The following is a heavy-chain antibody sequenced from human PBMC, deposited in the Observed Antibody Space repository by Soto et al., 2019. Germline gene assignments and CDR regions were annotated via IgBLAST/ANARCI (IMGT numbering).Heavy chain of an antibody. CDR1: GYTFNSYT. Sequence: GASVKVSCKTSGYTFNSYTIACVRQAPGQGLEWLGWISPDDGNTEYEQKFQGRVTMTADTLTNNAYLELRSLKSDDTAIYYCARVEAPFGESLHWGQGTPVTVSS. J-gene: IGHJ4*02. CDR2: ISPDDGNT. D-gene: IGHD3-10*01. CDR3: ARVEAPFGESLH. V-gene: IGHV1-18*01.